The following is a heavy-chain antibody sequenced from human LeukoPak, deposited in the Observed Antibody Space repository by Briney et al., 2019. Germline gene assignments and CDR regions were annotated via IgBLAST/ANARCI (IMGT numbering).Heavy chain of an antibody. CDR3: ARVPGEGPFYYYYYYMDV. D-gene: IGHD3-10*01. CDR1: GFTFSSYG. Sequence: GGSLRLSCAASGFTFSSYGMHWVRQAPGKGLEWVAFIRYDGSNKYYADSVKGRFTISRDNSKNTLYLQMNSLRSEDTAVYYCARVPGEGPFYYYYYYMDVWGKGTTVTISS. CDR2: IRYDGSNK. J-gene: IGHJ6*03. V-gene: IGHV3-30*02.